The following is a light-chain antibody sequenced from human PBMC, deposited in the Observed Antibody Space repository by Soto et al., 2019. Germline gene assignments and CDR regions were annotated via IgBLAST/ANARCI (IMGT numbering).Light chain of an antibody. CDR1: QSISSW. CDR3: QQYNIYAYT. CDR2: KAS. V-gene: IGKV1-5*03. Sequence: EIQMTQSPSTLSSSVGDRVTITCRASQSISSWLAWYQQKTGTAPTLLIYKASCLESVVPSRFSGSGAGTEFTLNLSSLQPDDFATYYCQQYNIYAYTFGQGTKLDIK. J-gene: IGKJ2*01.